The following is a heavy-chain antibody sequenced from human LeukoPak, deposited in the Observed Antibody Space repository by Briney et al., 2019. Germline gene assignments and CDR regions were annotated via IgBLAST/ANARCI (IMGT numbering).Heavy chain of an antibody. CDR3: AREGSLGELLPLDY. D-gene: IGHD3-10*01. V-gene: IGHV3-21*01. J-gene: IGHJ4*02. CDR1: GFTFSSYS. CDR2: ISSSSSYI. Sequence: PGGSLRLSCAASGFTFSSYSMNWVRQAPGKGLEWVSSISSSSSYIYYADSVKGRFTISRDNAKNSLYLQMNSLRAEDTAVYYCAREGSLGELLPLDYWGQGTLVTVSS.